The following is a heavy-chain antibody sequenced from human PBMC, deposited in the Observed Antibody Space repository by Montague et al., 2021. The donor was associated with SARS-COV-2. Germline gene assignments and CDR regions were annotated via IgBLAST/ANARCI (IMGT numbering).Heavy chain of an antibody. J-gene: IGHJ5*02. CDR3: ARGPSSSCPPRNWFAP. V-gene: IGHV4-31*03. D-gene: IGHD6-13*01. Sequence: TLSLTCNVSGGSISSADFYWSWIRQHPGKGLEWIGYIYYGGGSYFNPSLEGRVSMSVDTSKNQFSLRLTPVTAADTAVYYCARGPSSSCPPRNWFAPWGLGTLVTVSS. CDR1: GGSISSADFY. CDR2: IYYGGGS.